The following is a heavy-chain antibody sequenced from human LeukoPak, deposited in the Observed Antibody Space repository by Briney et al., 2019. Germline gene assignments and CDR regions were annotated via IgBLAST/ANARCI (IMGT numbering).Heavy chain of an antibody. V-gene: IGHV3-15*07. D-gene: IGHD4-23*01. CDR2: IKSKTDGGTT. CDR3: LTSVVRDP. J-gene: IGHJ4*02. CDR1: GFTFSNAW. Sequence: GGSLRLSCAASGFTFSNAWMNWVRQAPGKGLEWVGHIKSKTDGGTTNYAAPVKGRFAISRDDSKNTLFPQMNSLTTEDTAVYYCLTSVVRDPWGQGTLVTVSS.